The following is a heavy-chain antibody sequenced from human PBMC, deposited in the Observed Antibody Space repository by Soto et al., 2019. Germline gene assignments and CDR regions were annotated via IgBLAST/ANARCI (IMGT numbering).Heavy chain of an antibody. Sequence: ASVTVSCKASGYTFTGYYRRWVRQAPGQGLEWMGWINPNSGGTNYAQKLQGWVTMTTDTSTSTAYMELRSLRSDDTAVYYCARGVGASYYFDYWGQGTLVTVSS. CDR2: INPNSGGT. J-gene: IGHJ4*02. CDR3: ARGVGASYYFDY. CDR1: GYTFTGYY. V-gene: IGHV1-2*04. D-gene: IGHD1-26*01.